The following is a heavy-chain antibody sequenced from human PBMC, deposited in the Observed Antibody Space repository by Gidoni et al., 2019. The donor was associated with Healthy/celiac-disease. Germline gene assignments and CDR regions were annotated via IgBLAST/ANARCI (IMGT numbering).Heavy chain of an antibody. Sequence: EVQLVESGGGLVKPGGSLRLPCAASRFTFSSYSMNWVRQARGKGLECLSSISSSSIYIYYADSVKGRFTISRDNANNSLYLQMNSLRAEDTAVYYCAREYSSSSGNFDLWGRGTLVTVSS. CDR2: ISSSSIYI. J-gene: IGHJ2*01. CDR3: AREYSSSSGNFDL. V-gene: IGHV3-21*01. CDR1: RFTFSSYS. D-gene: IGHD6-6*01.